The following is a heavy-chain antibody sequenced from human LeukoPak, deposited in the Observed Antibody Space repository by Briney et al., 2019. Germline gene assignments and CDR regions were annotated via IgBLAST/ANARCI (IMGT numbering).Heavy chain of an antibody. CDR2: IYTSGST. Sequence: SETLSLTCTVSGGSISSYYWSWIRQPAGKGLEWIGRIYTSGSTNYNPSLKSRVTMSVDTSKNQFSLKLSSVTAADTAVYYCARGPEGSGYSFYYYYYMDVWGKGTTVTVSS. CDR1: GGSISSYY. CDR3: ARGPEGSGYSFYYYYYMDV. V-gene: IGHV4-4*07. J-gene: IGHJ6*03. D-gene: IGHD3-3*01.